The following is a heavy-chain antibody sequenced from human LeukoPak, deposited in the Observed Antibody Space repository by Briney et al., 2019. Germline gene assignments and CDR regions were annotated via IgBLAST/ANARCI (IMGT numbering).Heavy chain of an antibody. D-gene: IGHD5-12*01. J-gene: IGHJ4*02. CDR2: IYHSGST. CDR1: GGSISTYY. CDR3: ARGGGYASPIGY. Sequence: SSETLSLTCTLSGGSISTYYWSWIRQPPGKGLEWIGYIYHSGSTNYNPSLKSGVTISVATSKNQFSLKLSSVTAADPAVYYCARGGGYASPIGYWGQGALVTVSS. V-gene: IGHV4-59*01.